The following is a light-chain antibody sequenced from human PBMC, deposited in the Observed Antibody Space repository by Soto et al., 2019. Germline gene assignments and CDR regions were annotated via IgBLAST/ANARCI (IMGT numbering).Light chain of an antibody. J-gene: IGLJ3*02. V-gene: IGLV2-14*01. CDR1: GRDLGDYYY. Sequence: QSVLTQPASLSGSPGQSISISCTGTGRDLGDYYYVSWYQQRPGQAPRLLIYEVTNRPSGISDRFSGSKSGSTASLTISGLQAEDEADYYCSSYASGPIFLFGGGTKLTVL. CDR3: SSYASGPIFL. CDR2: EVT.